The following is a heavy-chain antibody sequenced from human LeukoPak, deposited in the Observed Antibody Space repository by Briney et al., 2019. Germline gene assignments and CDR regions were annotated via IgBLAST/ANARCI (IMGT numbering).Heavy chain of an antibody. CDR2: IYYSGST. CDR3: ARSNIVVVPAAITDWFDP. V-gene: IGHV4-39*01. CDR1: GGSISSSSYY. D-gene: IGHD2-2*02. J-gene: IGHJ5*02. Sequence: PSETLSLTCTVSGGSISSSSYYWGWIRQPPGKGLEWIGSIYYSGSTYYNPSLKSRVTISVDTSKNQFSLKLSSVTAADTAVYYCARSNIVVVPAAITDWFDPWGQGTLVTVSS.